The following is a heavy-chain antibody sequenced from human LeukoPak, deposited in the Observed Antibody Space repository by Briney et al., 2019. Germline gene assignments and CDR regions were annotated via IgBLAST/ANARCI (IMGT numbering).Heavy chain of an antibody. J-gene: IGHJ6*03. D-gene: IGHD6-6*01. V-gene: IGHV1-8*03. CDR1: GYTFTSYD. CDR3: ASSSSSIAAQGYYYYYMDV. Sequence: ASVKVSCKPSGYTFTSYDTNWVRQATGQGLEWMGWMNPNSGNTGYAQKFQGRVTITRNTSMSTAYMELSSLRSEDTAVYYCASSSSSIAAQGYYYYYMDVWGKGTTVTVSS. CDR2: MNPNSGNT.